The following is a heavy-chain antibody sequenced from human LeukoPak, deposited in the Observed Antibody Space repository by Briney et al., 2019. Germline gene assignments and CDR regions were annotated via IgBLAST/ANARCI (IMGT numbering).Heavy chain of an antibody. CDR2: IRNNGGST. Sequence: GGSLRLSCSASGFAFSSYAMHWVRQAPGKGLDYVSTIRNNGGSTYYADSVKGRFTISRDNSRNTLHLQMSSLRVDDTAVYYCVKDSSSGSYFDYWGQGTLVTVSS. CDR3: VKDSSSGSYFDY. V-gene: IGHV3-64D*06. J-gene: IGHJ4*02. D-gene: IGHD3-10*01. CDR1: GFAFSSYA.